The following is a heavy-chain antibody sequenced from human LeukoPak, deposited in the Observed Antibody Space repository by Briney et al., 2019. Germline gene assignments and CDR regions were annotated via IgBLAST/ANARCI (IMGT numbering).Heavy chain of an antibody. Sequence: PGGSLRLSCAASGFTVSSNYMTWVRQAPGKGLEWVSSITSSSSYIYYADSLKGRFTLSRDNAKNSLYLQMNSLRAEDTAVYYCARDQGYCSGGTCYYHGMDVWGQGTPVTVSS. CDR2: ITSSSSYI. J-gene: IGHJ6*02. D-gene: IGHD2-15*01. CDR3: ARDQGYCSGGTCYYHGMDV. V-gene: IGHV3-21*01. CDR1: GFTVSSNY.